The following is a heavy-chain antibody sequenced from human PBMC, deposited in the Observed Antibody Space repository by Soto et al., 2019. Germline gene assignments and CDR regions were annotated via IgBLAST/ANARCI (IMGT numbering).Heavy chain of an antibody. CDR2: IYYSGST. V-gene: IGHV4-59*01. Sequence: ASETLSLTCTVSGGSISSYYLSWIRQPPGKGLEWIGYIYYSGSTNYNPSLKSRVTISVDTSKNQFSLKLSSVTAADTAVYYCARDRGYSYGYLFDYWGQGTLVTVSS. D-gene: IGHD5-18*01. CDR3: ARDRGYSYGYLFDY. J-gene: IGHJ4*02. CDR1: GGSISSYY.